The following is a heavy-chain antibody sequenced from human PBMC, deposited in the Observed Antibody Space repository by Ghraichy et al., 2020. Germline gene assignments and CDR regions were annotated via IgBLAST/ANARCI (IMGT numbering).Heavy chain of an antibody. D-gene: IGHD3-3*01. J-gene: IGHJ6*02. V-gene: IGHV1-69*13. CDR3: AREIETIFGVAISYYYYYGMDV. CDR1: GGTFSSYA. CDR2: IIPIFGTA. Sequence: SVKVSCKASGGTFSSYAISWVRQAPGQGLEWMGGIIPIFGTANYAQKFQGRVTITADESTSTAYMELSSLRSEDTAVYYCAREIETIFGVAISYYYYYGMDVWGQGTTVTVSS.